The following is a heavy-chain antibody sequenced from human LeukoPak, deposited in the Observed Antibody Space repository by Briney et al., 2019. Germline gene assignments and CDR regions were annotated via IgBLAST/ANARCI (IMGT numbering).Heavy chain of an antibody. CDR3: ARHFPPSNIVLMVYAGMDAFDI. CDR2: IYYSGST. V-gene: IGHV4-59*08. D-gene: IGHD2-8*01. CDR1: GGSISSYY. J-gene: IGHJ3*02. Sequence: PSETLSLACTVSGGSISSYYWSWIRQPPGKGLEWIGYIYYSGSTNYNPSLKSRVTISVDTSKNQFSLKLSSVTAADTAVYYCARHFPPSNIVLMVYAGMDAFDIWGQGTMVTVSS.